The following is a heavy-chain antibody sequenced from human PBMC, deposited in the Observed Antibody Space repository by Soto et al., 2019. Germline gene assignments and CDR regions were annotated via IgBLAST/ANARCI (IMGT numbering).Heavy chain of an antibody. V-gene: IGHV3-73*01. CDR3: ARDVYGMDV. CDR1: GFTFSGSA. CDR2: IRSKANSYAT. J-gene: IGHJ6*02. Sequence: GGSLRLSCAASGFTFSGSAMHWVRQASGKGLEWVGRIRSKANSYATAYAASVKGRFTISRDDSKNTLYLQMNSLRAEDTAVYYCARDVYGMDVWGQGTTVTVSS.